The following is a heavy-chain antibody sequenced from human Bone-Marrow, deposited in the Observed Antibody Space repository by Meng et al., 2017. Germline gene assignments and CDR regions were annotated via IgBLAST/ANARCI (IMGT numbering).Heavy chain of an antibody. V-gene: IGHV3-21*01. D-gene: IGHD3-10*01. Sequence: GESLKISCAASGFTFSSYSMNWVRQAPGKGLEWVSSISSSSSYIYYADSVKGRFTISRDNAKNSLYLQMNSLRAEDTAVYYCANRRSGYYYYGMDVWGQGTTVTVSS. CDR2: ISSSSSYI. CDR3: ANRRSGYYYYGMDV. J-gene: IGHJ6*02. CDR1: GFTFSSYS.